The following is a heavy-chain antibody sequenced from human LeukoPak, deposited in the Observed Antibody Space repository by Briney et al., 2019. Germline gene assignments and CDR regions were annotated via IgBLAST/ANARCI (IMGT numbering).Heavy chain of an antibody. CDR3: AKDWGYTTMVSYYFDY. V-gene: IGHV3-23*01. Sequence: ESGGSLRLSCAASGFTFTNFGMSWVRQAPGKGLEWVSAVSGGGGSTFYAGSVKGRFTISRDNSKNPLYLQMNSLRAEDTAVYYCAKDWGYTTMVSYYFDYWGQGALVTVSS. CDR1: GFTFTNFG. D-gene: IGHD5-18*01. CDR2: VSGGGGST. J-gene: IGHJ4*02.